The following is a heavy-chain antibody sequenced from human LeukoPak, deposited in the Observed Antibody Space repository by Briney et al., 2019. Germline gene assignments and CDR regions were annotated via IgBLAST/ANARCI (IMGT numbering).Heavy chain of an antibody. CDR1: GFTFSSYS. D-gene: IGHD4-17*01. CDR2: ISSSSSYI. Sequence: GGSLRLSCAASGFTFSSYSMNWVRQAPGKGLEWVSSISSSSSYIYYADSVKGRFTISRDNPKNSLYLQMNSLRAEDTAVYYCARGLIYSNDYGDYPHMDVWGKGTTVTVSS. J-gene: IGHJ6*03. V-gene: IGHV3-21*01. CDR3: ARGLIYSNDYGDYPHMDV.